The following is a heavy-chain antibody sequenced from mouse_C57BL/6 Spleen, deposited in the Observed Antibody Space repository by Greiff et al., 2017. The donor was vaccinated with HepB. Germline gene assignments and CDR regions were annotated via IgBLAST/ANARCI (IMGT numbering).Heavy chain of an antibody. CDR2: IYPGDGDT. V-gene: IGHV1-82*01. Sequence: QVQLQQSGPELVKPGASVKISCKASGYAFSSSWMNWVKQRPGKGLEWIGRIYPGDGDTNYNGKFKGKATLTADKSSSTAYMQLSSLTSEDSAVYFCARSWNDRAFDYWGQGTTLTVSS. CDR3: ARSWNDRAFDY. J-gene: IGHJ2*01. CDR1: GYAFSSSW. D-gene: IGHD2-12*01.